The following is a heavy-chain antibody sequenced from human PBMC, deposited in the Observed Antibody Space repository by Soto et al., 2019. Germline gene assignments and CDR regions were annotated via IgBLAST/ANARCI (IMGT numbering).Heavy chain of an antibody. CDR2: IYPGDSDT. Sequence: GESLKISCKGSGYRFTNYWIGWVRQMPGKGLEWMGVIYPGDSDTRYSPSFQGQVTISADKSISTAYLQWSSLKASDTAIYYCASTDIVSTIDDGRDAFDIWGQGTMVTVSS. J-gene: IGHJ3*02. D-gene: IGHD5-12*01. CDR1: GYRFTNYW. CDR3: ASTDIVSTIDDGRDAFDI. V-gene: IGHV5-51*01.